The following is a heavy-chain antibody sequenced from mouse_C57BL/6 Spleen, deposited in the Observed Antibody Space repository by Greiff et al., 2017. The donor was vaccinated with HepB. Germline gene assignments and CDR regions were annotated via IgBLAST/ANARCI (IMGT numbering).Heavy chain of an antibody. CDR3: ARDFDYYGSSYPLFDY. CDR2: INPSNGGT. V-gene: IGHV1-53*01. D-gene: IGHD1-1*01. J-gene: IGHJ2*01. CDR1: GYTFTSYW. Sequence: QVQLQQPGTELVKPGASVKLSCKASGYTFTSYWMHWVKQRPGQGLEWIGNINPSNGGTNYNEKFKSKATLTVDKSSSTAYMQLSSLTSEDSAVYYCARDFDYYGSSYPLFDYWGQGTTLTVSS.